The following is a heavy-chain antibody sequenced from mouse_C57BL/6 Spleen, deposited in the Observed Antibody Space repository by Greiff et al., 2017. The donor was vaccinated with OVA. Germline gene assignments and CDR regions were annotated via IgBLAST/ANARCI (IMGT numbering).Heavy chain of an antibody. CDR1: GYTFTSYW. J-gene: IGHJ1*03. CDR3: AIWGLLRYPWYFDV. CDR2: IHPSDSDT. V-gene: IGHV1-74*01. D-gene: IGHD1-1*01. Sequence: QVQLKQPGAELVKPGASVKVSCKASGYTFTSYWMHWVKQRPGQGLEWIGRIHPSDSDTNYNQKFKGKATLTVDKSSSTAYMRLSSLTSEDSAVYYCAIWGLLRYPWYFDVWGTGTTVTVSS.